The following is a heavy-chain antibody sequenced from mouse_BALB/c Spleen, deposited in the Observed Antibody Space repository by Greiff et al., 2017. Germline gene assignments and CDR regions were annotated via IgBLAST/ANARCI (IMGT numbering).Heavy chain of an antibody. CDR1: GYSFTSYW. CDR2: IDPSDSET. Sequence: QVQLQQSGPQLVRPGASVKISCKASGYSFTSYWMHWVKQRPGQGLEWIGMIDPSDSETRLNQKFKDKATLTVDKSSSTAYMQLSSPTSEDSAVYYCARRSGSSSWYFDYWGQGTTLTVSS. J-gene: IGHJ2*01. V-gene: IGHV1S127*01. D-gene: IGHD1-1*01. CDR3: ARRSGSSSWYFDY.